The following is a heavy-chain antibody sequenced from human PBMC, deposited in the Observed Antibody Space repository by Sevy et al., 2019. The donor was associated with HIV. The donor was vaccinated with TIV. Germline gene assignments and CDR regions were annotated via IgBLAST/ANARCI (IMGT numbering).Heavy chain of an antibody. CDR1: GFTFSDSA. D-gene: IGHD3-16*01. CDR3: TCVYGRFDF. J-gene: IGHJ4*02. Sequence: GGSLRLSCAASGFTFSDSAMFWVRQASGKGLEWVGRIRTKPNNYATALAASVKDRFTISRDDSKNTTYLQMSSLKAEDTALYCCTCVYGRFDFWGQGALVTVS. V-gene: IGHV3-73*01. CDR2: IRTKPNNYAT.